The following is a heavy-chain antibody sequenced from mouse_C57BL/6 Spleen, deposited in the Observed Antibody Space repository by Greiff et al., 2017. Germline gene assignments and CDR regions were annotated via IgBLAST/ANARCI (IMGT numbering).Heavy chain of an antibody. CDR1: GFSLTSYA. CDR2: IWTGGGT. Sequence: VQRVESGPGLVAPSQSLSITCTVSGFSLTSYAISWVRQPPGKGLEWLGVIWTGGGTNYNSALKSRLSISKDNSKSQVFLKMNSLQTDDTARYYCAREDGNDYYYAMDYWGQGTSVTVSS. V-gene: IGHV2-9-1*01. J-gene: IGHJ4*01. D-gene: IGHD2-2*01. CDR3: AREDGNDYYYAMDY.